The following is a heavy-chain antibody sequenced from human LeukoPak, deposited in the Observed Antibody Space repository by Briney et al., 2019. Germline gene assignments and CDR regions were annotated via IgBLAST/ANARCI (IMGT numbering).Heavy chain of an antibody. Sequence: GGSLRLSCAASGFTFSSYSMNWVRQAPGKGLEWVSSISSSSSYTYYADSVKGRFTISRDNAKNSLYLQMNSLRAEDTAVYYCARGLGGIAVAGTGYWGQGTLVTVSS. CDR2: ISSSSSYT. D-gene: IGHD6-19*01. CDR3: ARGLGGIAVAGTGY. CDR1: GFTFSSYS. J-gene: IGHJ4*02. V-gene: IGHV3-21*01.